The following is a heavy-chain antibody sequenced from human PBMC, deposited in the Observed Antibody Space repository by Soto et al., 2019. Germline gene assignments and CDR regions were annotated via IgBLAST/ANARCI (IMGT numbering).Heavy chain of an antibody. Sequence: PGGSLRLSCAASGFSFSNYAMNWVRQAPGKGLEWVSAISAGGSNTNYADSVKGRFTISSDNSKNTLYLQMNGLRADDTAVYYCAKEYSTSFDYWGQGTQVTVSS. CDR3: AKEYSTSFDY. CDR2: ISAGGSNT. V-gene: IGHV3-23*01. J-gene: IGHJ4*02. D-gene: IGHD6-6*01. CDR1: GFSFSNYA.